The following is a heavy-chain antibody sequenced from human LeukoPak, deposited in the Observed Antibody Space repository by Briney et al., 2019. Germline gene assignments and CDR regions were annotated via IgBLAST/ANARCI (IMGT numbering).Heavy chain of an antibody. D-gene: IGHD1-14*01. Sequence: NPSETLSLTCTVSGGSISSGSYYWNWIRQTAGKGLEWIGRIYTSGGTNYNPSLKSRVTISADTSKNQFSLKLTSVTAADTAVYYCARTPGSWQFNKWGQGTLVTVSS. CDR3: ARTPGSWQFNK. J-gene: IGHJ4*02. CDR2: IYTSGGT. CDR1: GGSISSGSYY. V-gene: IGHV4-61*02.